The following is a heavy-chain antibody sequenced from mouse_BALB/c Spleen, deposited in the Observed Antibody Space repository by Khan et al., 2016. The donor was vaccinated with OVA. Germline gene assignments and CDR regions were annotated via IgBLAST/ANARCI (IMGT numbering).Heavy chain of an antibody. Sequence: EVKLLESGGGLVQPGGSLILSCAASGFAFRRYWMSWARQAPGKGQEWIGEINPGSSTINYTPSLKDKFIISRDNAKNTLYLQMRKVRSEDTALYFCARIGNYGQNANWGQGTLVTVSA. J-gene: IGHJ3*01. D-gene: IGHD1-2*01. CDR2: INPGSSTI. CDR3: ARIGNYGQNAN. CDR1: GFAFRRYW. V-gene: IGHV4-2*02.